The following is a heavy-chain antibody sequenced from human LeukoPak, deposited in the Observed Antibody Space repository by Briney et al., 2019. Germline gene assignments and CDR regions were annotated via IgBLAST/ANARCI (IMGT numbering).Heavy chain of an antibody. CDR2: ISAYNGNT. CDR1: GYTFTSYG. V-gene: IGHV1-18*01. J-gene: IGHJ4*02. Sequence: ASVKVSCKASGYTFTSYGISWVRQAPGQGLEWMGWISAYNGNTNYAQKLQGRVTMTTDTSTSTAYMELRSLRSDDTAVYYCARDQYSSGWYEGVVDYWGQGTLVTVSS. D-gene: IGHD6-19*01. CDR3: ARDQYSSGWYEGVVDY.